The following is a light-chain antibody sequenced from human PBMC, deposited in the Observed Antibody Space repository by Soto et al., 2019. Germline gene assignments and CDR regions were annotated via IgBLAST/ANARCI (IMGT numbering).Light chain of an antibody. V-gene: IGLV2-14*01. J-gene: IGLJ1*01. CDR3: SSYTPSNTRQIF. CDR1: SSDVGGYTY. CDR2: DVS. Sequence: QSALTQPASVSGSPGQAITISCTGTSSDVGGYTYVSWYQQHPGKAPKFIIYDVSKRPSGVSNRFSCSKSGNTASLTHPGLQAEDEADYSCSSYTPSNTRQIFFGTGTKVTVL.